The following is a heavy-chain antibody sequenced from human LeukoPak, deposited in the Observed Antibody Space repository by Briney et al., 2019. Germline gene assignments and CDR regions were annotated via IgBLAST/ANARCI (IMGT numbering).Heavy chain of an antibody. CDR2: ISATGVNT. V-gene: IGHV3-23*01. Sequence: GGSLRLSCTTSGFGSKNYAMSWVRLAPGKGLEWVSIISATGVNTYYADSVKGRFTISRDNSKNTLYLQMNSLRAEDTAVYYCARPRGPRGYSYGYFDYWGQGTLVTVSS. J-gene: IGHJ4*02. CDR1: GFGSKNYA. D-gene: IGHD5-18*01. CDR3: ARPRGPRGYSYGYFDY.